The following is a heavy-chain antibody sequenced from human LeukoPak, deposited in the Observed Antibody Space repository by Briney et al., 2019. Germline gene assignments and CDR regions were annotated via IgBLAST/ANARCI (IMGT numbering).Heavy chain of an antibody. CDR3: AKKTFDY. J-gene: IGHJ4*02. Sequence: GSLRLSCAASGLPFSSFGMHWVRPAPGKGLEWLASISFDGSEIYYGDSVKGRFTISRDNSKNTLFLQMNSLRADDTAVYYCAKKTFDYWGQGTLVTVSS. CDR1: GLPFSSFG. V-gene: IGHV3-30*18. CDR2: ISFDGSEI.